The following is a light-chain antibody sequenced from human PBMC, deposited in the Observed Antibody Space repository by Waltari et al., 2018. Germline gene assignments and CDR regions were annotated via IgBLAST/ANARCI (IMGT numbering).Light chain of an antibody. Sequence: EIVMTQSPATLSVSPGERATLSGRASQSVSSNLAWYQQKPGQAPRLLIYGASTRATGIPARFSGSGSWTEFTLTISSLQSEDFAVYYCQQYNNWPPTFGGGTKVEIK. CDR1: QSVSSN. V-gene: IGKV3-15*01. CDR3: QQYNNWPPT. CDR2: GAS. J-gene: IGKJ4*01.